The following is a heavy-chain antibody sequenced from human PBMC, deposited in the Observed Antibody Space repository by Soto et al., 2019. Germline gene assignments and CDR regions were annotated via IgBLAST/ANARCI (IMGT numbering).Heavy chain of an antibody. D-gene: IGHD2-2*03. CDR3: ARLNGFCVSANGNAYNEMDA. J-gene: IGHJ6*02. CDR2: IYSSENT. V-gene: IGHV4-30-2*03. Sequence: TLSLTCAVSGGSISRDGYSWSWIRQSPGKGLEWIGTIYSSENTYYNPSLQSRVTISVDTSKNEFSLRLSSVTAADTAVYYCARLNGFCVSANGNAYNEMDAWGHATTVSV. CDR1: GGSISRDGYS.